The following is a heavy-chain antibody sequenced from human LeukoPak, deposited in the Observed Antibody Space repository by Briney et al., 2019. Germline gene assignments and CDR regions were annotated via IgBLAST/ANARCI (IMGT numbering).Heavy chain of an antibody. D-gene: IGHD5-18*01. Sequence: SVKVSCKASGGTFSNYAISWVRQAPGQGLEWMGGIIPIFGTANYAQKFQGRVTITADKSTSTAYMELSSLRSEDTAVYYCARSAYSLYAFDIWGQGTMVTVSS. V-gene: IGHV1-69*06. CDR1: GGTFSNYA. CDR3: ARSAYSLYAFDI. J-gene: IGHJ3*02. CDR2: IIPIFGTA.